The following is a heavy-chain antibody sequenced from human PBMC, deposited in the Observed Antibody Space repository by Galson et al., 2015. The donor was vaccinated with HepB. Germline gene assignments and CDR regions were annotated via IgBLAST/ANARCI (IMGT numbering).Heavy chain of an antibody. D-gene: IGHD3-10*01. V-gene: IGHV3-72*01. CDR2: IRNKAKSYST. CDR3: VLDSAGGPEY. CDR1: GFTFSDYW. Sequence: SLRLSCATSGFTFSDYWVDWVRQAPGKGLEWVGRIRNKAKSYSTEYAASVAGRFVVSRDDSRSSLYLQMNRLKSDDTAIYYCVLDSAGGPEYWGQGTLVTVSS. J-gene: IGHJ4*02.